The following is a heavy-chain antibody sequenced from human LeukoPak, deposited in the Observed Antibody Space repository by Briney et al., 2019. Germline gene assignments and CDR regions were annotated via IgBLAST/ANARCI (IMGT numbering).Heavy chain of an antibody. CDR2: IYYSGST. CDR3: ASGDYGGTGFDP. J-gene: IGHJ5*02. CDR1: GGSISSSSYY. Sequence: SSETLSLTCTVSGGSISSSSYYWGWIRQPPGKGLEWIGSIYYSGSTYYNPSLKSRVTISVDRSKNQFSLKLSSVTAADTAVYYCASGDYGGTGFDPWGQGTLVTVSS. D-gene: IGHD4-17*01. V-gene: IGHV4-39*07.